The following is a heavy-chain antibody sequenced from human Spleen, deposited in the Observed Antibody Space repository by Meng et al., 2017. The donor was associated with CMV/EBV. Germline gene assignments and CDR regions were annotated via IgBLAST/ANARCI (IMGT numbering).Heavy chain of an antibody. CDR2: ISWDGGTT. CDR3: AKDRAAGSNPSHFDY. V-gene: IGHV3-43*01. J-gene: IGHJ4*02. Sequence: GESLKISCAASGFTFDDYTMHWVRQAPGKGLEWVSLISWDGGTTYYADSVKGRFTISRDSSKNSLHLQMNSLRTEDTALYYCAKDRAAGSNPSHFDYWGQGTLVTVSS. CDR1: GFTFDDYT. D-gene: IGHD6-13*01.